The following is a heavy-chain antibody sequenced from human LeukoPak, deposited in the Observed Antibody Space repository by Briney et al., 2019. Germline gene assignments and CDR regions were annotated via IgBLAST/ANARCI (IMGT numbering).Heavy chain of an antibody. V-gene: IGHV1-8*01. D-gene: IGHD3-22*01. J-gene: IGHJ4*02. CDR2: MNPNSGNT. CDR3: AREDYYDSGSNDY. CDR1: GYTFTSYN. Sequence: ASVTVSCKASGYTFTSYNINWVRQPTGQGLQWMGWMNPNSGNTGYAQKFQGRVTMTRNTSISTAYMELSSLRSEDTAVYYCAREDYYDSGSNDYWGQGTLVTVSS.